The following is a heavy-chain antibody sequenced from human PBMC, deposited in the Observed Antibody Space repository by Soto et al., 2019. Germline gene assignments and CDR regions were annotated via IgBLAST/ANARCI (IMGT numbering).Heavy chain of an antibody. CDR3: ARRTSGLYLDY. CDR1: GFTFSSYA. Sequence: EVQLLESGGGLVQPGGSLRLSCAASGFTFSSYAMSWVRQAPGKGLEWVSVISGSGDSTYYADSVKGRFTISRDNSKNTLYLQMNSLRAEDTAVYYCARRTSGLYLDYWGQGTLVTVSS. D-gene: IGHD6-19*01. V-gene: IGHV3-23*01. CDR2: ISGSGDST. J-gene: IGHJ4*02.